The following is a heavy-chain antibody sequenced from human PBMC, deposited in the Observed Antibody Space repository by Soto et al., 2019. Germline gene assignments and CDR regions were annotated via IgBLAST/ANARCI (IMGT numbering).Heavy chain of an antibody. J-gene: IGHJ4*02. CDR1: GFTFSSYA. V-gene: IGHV3-64D*08. CDR3: VKDKGPDSSETFDY. D-gene: IGHD3-22*01. CDR2: ICSNVGST. Sequence: PGGTLRLSCSASGFTFSSYAMHWVRQAPGKGLEYVSAICSNVGSTYYADSVKGRFTISRDNAKNTLYLQMSSLRAEDAAVYYSVKDKGPDSSETFDYGGQGTVVTVSS.